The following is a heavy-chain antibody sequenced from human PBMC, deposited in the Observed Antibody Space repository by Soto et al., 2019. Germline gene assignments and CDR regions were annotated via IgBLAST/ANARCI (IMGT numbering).Heavy chain of an antibody. Sequence: SETLSLTCTFSGGSITSSSYYWGWIRQPPGKGLEWIGSIYYSGSTYYNPSLKSRVTISRDNAKNSLYLQMNSLRVEDTAVYYCASDIGWSPLWEYWGQGTPVTGSS. CDR2: IYYSGST. V-gene: IGHV4-39*07. CDR1: GGSITSSSYY. D-gene: IGHD1-26*01. J-gene: IGHJ4*02. CDR3: ASDIGWSPLWEY.